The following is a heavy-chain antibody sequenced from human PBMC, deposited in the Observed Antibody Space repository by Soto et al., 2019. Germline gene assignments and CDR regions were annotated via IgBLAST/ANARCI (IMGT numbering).Heavy chain of an antibody. D-gene: IGHD6-19*01. CDR3: ARVLAHSGGWDGYFDY. CDR1: GDSVSSNSVT. J-gene: IGHJ4*02. Sequence: QVQLQQSGPGLVKPSQTLALTCAISGDSVSSNSVTWNWIRQSLSRGLEWLGRTYYRSKWYNDYAEPVKSRITINADTSSKQFSLQLDSVTPEDTAVYYCARVLAHSGGWDGYFDYWGQGTLVTVSS. CDR2: TYYRSKWYN. V-gene: IGHV6-1*01.